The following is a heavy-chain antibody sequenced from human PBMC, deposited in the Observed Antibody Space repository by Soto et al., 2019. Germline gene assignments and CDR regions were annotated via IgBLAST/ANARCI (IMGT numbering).Heavy chain of an antibody. Sequence: PSETLSLTCVVHGGSFSGYYWSWVRQSPGKGLEWIGEINHSGSTNYNPALKSRVTISVDTSKNQFSLKLSSVTAADTAVYYCARGGGFDWLQYYYGMDVGGQGTRVTVSS. D-gene: IGHD3-9*01. CDR2: INHSGST. V-gene: IGHV4-34*01. CDR3: ARGGGFDWLQYYYGMDV. CDR1: GGSFSGYY. J-gene: IGHJ6*02.